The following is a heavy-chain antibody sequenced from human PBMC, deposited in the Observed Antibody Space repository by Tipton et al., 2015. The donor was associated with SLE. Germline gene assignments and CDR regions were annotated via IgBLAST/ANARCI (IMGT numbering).Heavy chain of an antibody. D-gene: IGHD1-26*01. J-gene: IGHJ4*02. CDR3: ARGVLGGSYPY. CDR2: IYYSGST. CDR1: GDSISSGGYF. Sequence: TLSLTCTVSGDSISSGGYFWSWIRRHPGKGLEWIGYIYYSGSTYYNPSLKSRVTISVDTSKNQFSLKLSSVTAADTAVYYCARGVLGGSYPYWGQGTLVTVSS. V-gene: IGHV4-31*03.